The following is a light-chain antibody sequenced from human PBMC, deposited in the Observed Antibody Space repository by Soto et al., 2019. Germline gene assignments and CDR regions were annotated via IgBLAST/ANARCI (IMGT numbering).Light chain of an antibody. CDR2: GNS. V-gene: IGLV1-40*01. CDR3: QSYDSSLSVV. CDR1: SSNIGAGYD. J-gene: IGLJ2*01. Sequence: QSVLTQPPSVSGATGQRVTISCTGGSSNIGAGYDVHWYQQLPGTAPKLLIYGNSNRPSGVPDRFSGSKSGTSASLAITGLQAEDAADYYCQSYDSSLSVVFGGGTKLTVL.